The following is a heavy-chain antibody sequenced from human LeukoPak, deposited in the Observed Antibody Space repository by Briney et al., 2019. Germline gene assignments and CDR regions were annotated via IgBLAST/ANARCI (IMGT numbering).Heavy chain of an antibody. D-gene: IGHD2-2*01. Sequence: PSQTLSLTCTVSGGSISSGSYYWSWIRQPAGKGLEWIGRIYTSGSTNYNPSLKSRVTISVDTSKNQFSLKLSSVTAADTAVYYCARHQIVVVPAAKNWFDPWGQGTLVTVSS. CDR2: IYTSGST. J-gene: IGHJ5*02. V-gene: IGHV4-61*02. CDR1: GGSISSGSYY. CDR3: ARHQIVVVPAAKNWFDP.